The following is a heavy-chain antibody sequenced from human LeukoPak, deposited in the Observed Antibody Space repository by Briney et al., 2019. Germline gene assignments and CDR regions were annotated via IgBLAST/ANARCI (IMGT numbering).Heavy chain of an antibody. D-gene: IGHD6-19*01. J-gene: IGHJ4*02. CDR2: IYYSGST. V-gene: IGHV4-59*08. Sequence: SETLSLTCTVSGGSISSYYWSWIRQPPGKGLEWIGYIYYSGSTNYNPSLKSRVTISVDTSKNQFSLKLSSVTAADTAVYYCARVRSSGWPYYFDYWGQGTLVTVSS. CDR3: ARVRSSGWPYYFDY. CDR1: GGSISSYY.